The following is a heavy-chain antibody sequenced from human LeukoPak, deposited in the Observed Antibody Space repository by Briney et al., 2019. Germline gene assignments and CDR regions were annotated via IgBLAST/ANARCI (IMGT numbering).Heavy chain of an antibody. D-gene: IGHD2-21*01. CDR2: TYYRSKWYN. V-gene: IGHV6-1*01. CDR1: GDSVSSNSAV. CDR3: ARSIYLDY. J-gene: IGHJ4*02. Sequence: SQTLSLTCVISGDSVSSNSAVWNWIRQSPSRGLEWLGRTYYRSKWYNEYAESVRSRIIIDPDTSKNQISLHLNFVTPEDTAVYYCARSIYLDYWGQGTLVTVSS.